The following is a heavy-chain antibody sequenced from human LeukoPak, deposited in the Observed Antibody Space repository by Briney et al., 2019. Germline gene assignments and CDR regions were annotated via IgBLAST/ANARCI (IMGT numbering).Heavy chain of an antibody. V-gene: IGHV4-39*01. D-gene: IGHD6-19*01. CDR2: IYYSVST. Sequence: PSETLSLTCTVSGGSISSSSYYWGWIRQPPGKGLEWIGSIYYSVSTYYNPSLKSRVTISVDTSKNQFSLKLSSVTAADTAVYYCARRYPGIAVAGSNWFDPWGQGTLVTVSS. CDR1: GGSISSSSYY. CDR3: ARRYPGIAVAGSNWFDP. J-gene: IGHJ5*02.